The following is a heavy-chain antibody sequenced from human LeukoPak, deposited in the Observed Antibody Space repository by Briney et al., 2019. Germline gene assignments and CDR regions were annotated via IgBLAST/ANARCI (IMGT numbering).Heavy chain of an antibody. CDR2: ISGSGGST. D-gene: IGHD3-10*01. V-gene: IGHV3-23*01. CDR1: GFTFSSYA. CDR3: AKDLTDYYGSGSYYNYFDY. Sequence: GGSLRLSCAASGFTFSSYAMSWVRQAPGKGLEWVSAISGSGGSTYYADSVKGRFTISRDNSKNTLYLQMNSLRAEDTAVYYCAKDLTDYYGSGSYYNYFDYWGQGTLVTVSS. J-gene: IGHJ4*02.